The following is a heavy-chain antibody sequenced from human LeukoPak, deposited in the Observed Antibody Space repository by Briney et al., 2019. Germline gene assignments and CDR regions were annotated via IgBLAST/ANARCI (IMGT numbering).Heavy chain of an antibody. Sequence: GASVKVSCKASGYTFTGYYMHWVRQAPGQGLEWMGRINPNSGGTNYAQKFQGGVTMTRDTSISTAYMELSRLRSDDTAVYYCARDTHSGYEFAYDYWGQGTLVTVSS. D-gene: IGHD5-12*01. V-gene: IGHV1-2*06. CDR3: ARDTHSGYEFAYDY. CDR1: GYTFTGYY. CDR2: INPNSGGT. J-gene: IGHJ4*02.